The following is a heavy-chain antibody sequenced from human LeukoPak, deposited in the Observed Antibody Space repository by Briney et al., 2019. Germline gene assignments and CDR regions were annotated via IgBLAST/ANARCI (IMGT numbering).Heavy chain of an antibody. J-gene: IGHJ4*02. CDR3: ARDGPSYGGLLF. CDR2: IIPIFGTA. CDR1: GGTFSSYA. D-gene: IGHD4-23*01. V-gene: IGHV1-69*01. Sequence: KISCKASGGTFSSYAISWVRQAPGQGLEWMGGIIPIFGTANYAQKFQGRVTITADESTSTAYMGLSSLRSEDTAVYYCARDGPSYGGLLFWGQGTLVTVSS.